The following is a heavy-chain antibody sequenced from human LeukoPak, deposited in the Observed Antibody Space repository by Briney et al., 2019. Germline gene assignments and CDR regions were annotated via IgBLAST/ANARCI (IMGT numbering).Heavy chain of an antibody. Sequence: GGSLRLSCAASGFTFSSYGMHWVRRAPGKGLEWVAVIWYDGSNKYYADSVKGRFTISRDNSKNTLYLQMNSLRAEDTAVYYCARDGYDGAFDIWGQGTMVTVSS. D-gene: IGHD5-12*01. V-gene: IGHV3-33*01. CDR2: IWYDGSNK. J-gene: IGHJ3*02. CDR3: ARDGYDGAFDI. CDR1: GFTFSSYG.